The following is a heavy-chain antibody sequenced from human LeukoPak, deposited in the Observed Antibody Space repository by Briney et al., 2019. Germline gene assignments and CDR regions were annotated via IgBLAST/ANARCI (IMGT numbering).Heavy chain of an antibody. D-gene: IGHD2-15*01. Sequence: ASVKVSCKASGYTFTGYHMHWVRQAPGQGLEWMGRINPNSGDTNYAQKFQGRVTMTRDTSITTAYMELNRLRSDDTAVYYCARGEDIVVYYRNNWFDPWGQGTLVTVSS. J-gene: IGHJ5*02. CDR2: INPNSGDT. CDR3: ARGEDIVVYYRNNWFDP. CDR1: GYTFTGYH. V-gene: IGHV1-2*06.